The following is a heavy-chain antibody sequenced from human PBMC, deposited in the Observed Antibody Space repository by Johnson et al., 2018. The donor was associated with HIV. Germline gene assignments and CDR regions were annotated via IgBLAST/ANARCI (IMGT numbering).Heavy chain of an antibody. V-gene: IGHV3-7*01. J-gene: IGHJ3*02. Sequence: VQLVESGGGLVQPGGSLRLSCAASGFTFSSYWMNWVHQAPGKGLEWVANIKEDVSEKYYVDSVRGRFTISRDNAKNSLYLQMNSLRAEDTAVYYCAREGEPDGFDIWGQGTMVTVSS. D-gene: IGHD3-16*01. CDR3: AREGEPDGFDI. CDR2: IKEDVSEK. CDR1: GFTFSSYW.